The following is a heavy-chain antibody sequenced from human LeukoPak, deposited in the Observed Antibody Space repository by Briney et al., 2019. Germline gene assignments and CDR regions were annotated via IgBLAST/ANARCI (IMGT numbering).Heavy chain of an antibody. CDR3: AKDTDRIEQPPYGGMDV. J-gene: IGHJ6*02. Sequence: GGSLRLSCAASGFTFDDYAMHWVRHAPGKGLEWVSLISGDGGSTYYADSVKGRFTISRDNSKNSLYLQMNSLRTEDTALYYCAKDTDRIEQPPYGGMDVWGQGTTVTVSS. CDR1: GFTFDDYA. D-gene: IGHD1-26*01. CDR2: ISGDGGST. V-gene: IGHV3-43*02.